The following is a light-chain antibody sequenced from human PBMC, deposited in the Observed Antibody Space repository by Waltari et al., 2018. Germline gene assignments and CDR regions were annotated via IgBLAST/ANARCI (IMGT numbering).Light chain of an antibody. J-gene: IGKJ4*01. V-gene: IGKV3-20*01. CDR3: QQYANSRPLT. CDR2: AAS. CDR1: ETVTNNY. Sequence: DIVLTQSPDTLSLSPGERATFSCRASETVTNNYLAWYQQKSGQAPTLLIYAASRRATGIPDRFTASGSGTDFTLTITRLEPEDFALYFCQQYANSRPLTFGGGTEVV.